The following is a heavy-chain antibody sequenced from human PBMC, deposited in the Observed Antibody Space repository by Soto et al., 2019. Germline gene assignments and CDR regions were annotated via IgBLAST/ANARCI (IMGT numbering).Heavy chain of an antibody. V-gene: IGHV4-59*08. D-gene: IGHD3-3*01. CDR2: IYYSGST. Sequence: PSETLSLTCTVSGGSISSYYWSWIRQPPGKGLEWIGYIYYSGSTNYNPSLKSRVTISVDTSKNQFSLKLSSVTAADTAVYYCARLEHMVFGVVMGNWFDPWGQGTLVTVSS. CDR1: GGSISSYY. J-gene: IGHJ5*02. CDR3: ARLEHMVFGVVMGNWFDP.